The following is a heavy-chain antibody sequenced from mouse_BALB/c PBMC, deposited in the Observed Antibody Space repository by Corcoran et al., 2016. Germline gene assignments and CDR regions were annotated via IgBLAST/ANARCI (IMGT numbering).Heavy chain of an antibody. CDR2: INPYNGGT. V-gene: IGHV1-26*01. CDR1: GYSFTGYT. Sequence: EVQLQQSGPELVTPGASMKISWKASGYSFTGYTMNWVKPRHGTNLEWLGLINPYNGGTSYNQKFKGKATFTVDKSSSTAYMELLSLTSEDSAVYYWARACNYYGSSYADVDVWGAGTTVTVSS. D-gene: IGHD1-1*01. CDR3: ARACNYYGSSYADVDV. J-gene: IGHJ1*01.